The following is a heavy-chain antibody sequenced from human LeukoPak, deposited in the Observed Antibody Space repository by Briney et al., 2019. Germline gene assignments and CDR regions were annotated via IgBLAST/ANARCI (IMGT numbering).Heavy chain of an antibody. D-gene: IGHD6-6*01. CDR3: ARGSGGQQLIRGYYYMDV. Sequence: PGGSLRLSCAASGFSFSNYVMYWVRQAPGKGLEWVSSISSTSSYIYYADSVKGRFTISTDNAKNSLYLQMSSLRAEDTAVYYCARGSGGQQLIRGYYYMDVWGKGTTVTVSS. CDR2: ISSTSSYI. V-gene: IGHV3-21*01. J-gene: IGHJ6*03. CDR1: GFSFSNYV.